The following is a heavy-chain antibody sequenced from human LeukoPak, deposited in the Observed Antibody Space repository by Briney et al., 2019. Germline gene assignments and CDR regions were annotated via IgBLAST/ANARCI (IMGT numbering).Heavy chain of an antibody. J-gene: IGHJ4*02. CDR3: ARDSSGYQ. D-gene: IGHD3-22*01. V-gene: IGHV3-7*01. Sequence: PGGPLRLSCAASGFTFSTYRMSWLPQAPGKGLEGVANKNEEGREKYYGDSVNGRFTNYRDNAKNSLYLEMNSVRIEDTAVYYCARDSSGYQWGQGTLVTVSS. CDR2: KNEEGREK. CDR1: GFTFSTYR.